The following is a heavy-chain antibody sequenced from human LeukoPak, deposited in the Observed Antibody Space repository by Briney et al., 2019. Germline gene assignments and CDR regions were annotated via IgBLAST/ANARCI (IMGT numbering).Heavy chain of an antibody. D-gene: IGHD3-10*01. V-gene: IGHV4-61*02. Sequence: SETLSLTCTVSGGSISSGSYYWSWIRQPAGKGLEWIGRIYTSGSTNYNPSLKSRVTISVDTSKNQFSLKLSSVTAADTAVYYCARVYWLWFGELSRGDAFDIWGQGTMVTVSS. CDR3: ARVYWLWFGELSRGDAFDI. J-gene: IGHJ3*02. CDR2: IYTSGST. CDR1: GGSISSGSYY.